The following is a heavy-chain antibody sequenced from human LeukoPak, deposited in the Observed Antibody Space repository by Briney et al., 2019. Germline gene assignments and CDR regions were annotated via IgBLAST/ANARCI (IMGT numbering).Heavy chain of an antibody. CDR3: AKDSSDYVWGSYRSADY. J-gene: IGHJ4*02. Sequence: GGSLRLSCAASGFTFNTYAMSWVRQAPGKGLEWVSAISDSGGSAYYADSVKGRFTISRDNSKNTLYLQMNSLRAEDTAVYYCAKDSSDYVWGSYRSADYWGQGTLVTVSS. CDR1: GFTFNTYA. D-gene: IGHD3-16*02. CDR2: ISDSGGSA. V-gene: IGHV3-23*01.